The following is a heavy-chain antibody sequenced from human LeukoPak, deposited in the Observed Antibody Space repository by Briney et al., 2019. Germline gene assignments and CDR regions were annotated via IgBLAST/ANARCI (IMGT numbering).Heavy chain of an antibody. CDR1: GYTFTGYY. Sequence: GASVKVSCKASGYTFTGYYMHWVRQAPGPGLEWMGRINPNSGGTNYAQKFQGRVTMTRDTSISTAYMELSRLRSDDTAVYYCARGRNYDFWSGYYLPKAFDPWGQGTLVTVSS. D-gene: IGHD3-3*01. CDR2: INPNSGGT. CDR3: ARGRNYDFWSGYYLPKAFDP. J-gene: IGHJ5*02. V-gene: IGHV1-2*06.